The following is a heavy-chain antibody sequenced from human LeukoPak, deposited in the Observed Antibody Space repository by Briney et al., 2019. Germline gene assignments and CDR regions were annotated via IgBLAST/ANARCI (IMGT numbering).Heavy chain of an antibody. Sequence: GSLRLSCAASGFTFSSYAMSWVRQAPGKGLEWVSAISGSGGSTYYADSVKGRFTTSRDNSKNTLYLQMNSLRAEDTAVYYCAKGGRSSGWYGDFDYWGQGTLVTVSS. CDR3: AKGGRSSGWYGDFDY. J-gene: IGHJ4*02. CDR2: ISGSGGST. D-gene: IGHD6-19*01. V-gene: IGHV3-23*01. CDR1: GFTFSSYA.